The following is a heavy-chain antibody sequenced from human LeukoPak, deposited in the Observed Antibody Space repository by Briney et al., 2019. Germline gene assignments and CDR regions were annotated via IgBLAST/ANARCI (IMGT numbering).Heavy chain of an antibody. J-gene: IGHJ6*02. CDR1: GGSFSGYY. CDR3: ARGGYSYGYHYYYGMDV. D-gene: IGHD5-18*01. V-gene: IGHV4-34*01. Sequence: SETLSLTCAVYGGSFSGYYWSWIRQPPGKGLEWIGEINHSGSTNYNPSLKSRVTISVDTSKNQFSLKLSSVTAADTAVYYCARGGYSYGYHYYYGMDVWGQGTTVTASS. CDR2: INHSGST.